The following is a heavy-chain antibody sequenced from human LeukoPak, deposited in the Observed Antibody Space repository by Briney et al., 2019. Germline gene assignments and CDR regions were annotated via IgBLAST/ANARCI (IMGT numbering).Heavy chain of an antibody. V-gene: IGHV4-39*01. D-gene: IGHD2-21*02. CDR1: GGYISGSNYY. Sequence: SETLSLTCTVSGGYISGSNYYWGWVRQPPGKGLEWIGKIYYSGNTYYNPSLKSRVTISVDTSKNQFSLKLSSVTAADTAVYYCASLTMTAVDYWGQGTLVTVSS. J-gene: IGHJ4*02. CDR3: ASLTMTAVDY. CDR2: IYYSGNT.